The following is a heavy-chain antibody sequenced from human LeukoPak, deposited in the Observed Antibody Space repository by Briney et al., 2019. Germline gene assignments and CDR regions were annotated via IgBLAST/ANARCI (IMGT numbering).Heavy chain of an antibody. D-gene: IGHD3-3*01. CDR2: ISSSSSYI. CDR3: ARDGDFWADAFDI. V-gene: IGHV3-21*01. CDR1: GFTFSSYS. Sequence: PGGSLRLSCAASGFTFSSYSMNWVRQAPGKGLEWVSSISSSSSYIYYADSVKGRFTISRDNAKNSLYLQMNSLRAEDTAVYYCARDGDFWADAFDIWGQGTMVTVSS. J-gene: IGHJ3*02.